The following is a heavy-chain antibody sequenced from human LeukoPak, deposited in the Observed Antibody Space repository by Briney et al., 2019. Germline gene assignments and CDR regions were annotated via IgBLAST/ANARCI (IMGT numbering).Heavy chain of an antibody. V-gene: IGHV3-48*03. D-gene: IGHD3-22*01. CDR1: GFTFSSYE. CDR2: ISSSGSTM. CDR3: ARSLIVVTGRNFDC. Sequence: PGGSLRLSCAASGFTFSSYEMNWVRQAPGKGLEWVSYISSSGSTMYYADSVKGRFTISRDNAKNSLYLQMNSLRAEDTAVYYCARSLIVVTGRNFDCWGQGTLVTVSS. J-gene: IGHJ4*02.